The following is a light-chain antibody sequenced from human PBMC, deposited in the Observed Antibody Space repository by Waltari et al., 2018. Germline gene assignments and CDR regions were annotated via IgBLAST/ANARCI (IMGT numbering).Light chain of an antibody. J-gene: IGKJ2*01. CDR1: QSVGTW. CDR2: MAS. V-gene: IGKV1-5*03. CDR3: QQYSSFST. Sequence: DIQMTQSPSTLSASVGDRVTISCRASQSVGTWLAWYQQKPWKAPKLLIYMASSLESGVPSRLSGSGSGTEFTLTISSLQPDDFATYSCQQYSSFSTFGQGTKLDI.